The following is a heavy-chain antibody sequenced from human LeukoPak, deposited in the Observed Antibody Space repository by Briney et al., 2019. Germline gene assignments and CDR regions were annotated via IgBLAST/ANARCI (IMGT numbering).Heavy chain of an antibody. V-gene: IGHV4-39*01. Sequence: SETLSLTCTVSGGSLSSSSYYWCWIRQPPGKGLEWVGSIYYSGSTYYNPSLKSRVTISVDTSKNQFSLKLSSVTAADTAVYYCASYWWGRNFDYWGQGTLVTVSS. CDR2: IYYSGST. CDR3: ASYWWGRNFDY. D-gene: IGHD2-8*02. J-gene: IGHJ4*02. CDR1: GGSLSSSSYY.